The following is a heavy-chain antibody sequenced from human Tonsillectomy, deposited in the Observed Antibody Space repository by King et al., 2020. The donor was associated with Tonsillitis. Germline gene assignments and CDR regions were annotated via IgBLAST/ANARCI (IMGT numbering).Heavy chain of an antibody. CDR2: ISSSDSTI. V-gene: IGHV3-48*03. CDR1: GFTFSSYE. D-gene: IGHD4-23*01. J-gene: IGHJ3*02. CDR3: SRETHLDYGSNSGFDI. Sequence: VQLVESGGGLVQPGGSLRLSCAASGFTFSSYEMNWVRQAPGKGLEWISYISSSDSTIYYADSVKDRFTISRDNAKKSLSLQMNSLRAEDTAVYYCSRETHLDYGSNSGFDIWGQGTMVTVSS.